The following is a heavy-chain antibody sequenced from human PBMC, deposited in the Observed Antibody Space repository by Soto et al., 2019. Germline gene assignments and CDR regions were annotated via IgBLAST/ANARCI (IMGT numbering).Heavy chain of an antibody. J-gene: IGHJ5*02. CDR2: IYYSGST. CDR3: ARSDYCSSTSCLQGFDP. V-gene: IGHV4-31*03. D-gene: IGHD2-2*01. Sequence: PSETLSLTCTVSGGSISSGGYYWSWIRQHPGKGLEWIGYIYYSGSTYYNPSLKSRVTISVDTSKNQFSLKLSSVTAADTAAYYCARSDYCSSTSCLQGFDPWGQGTLVTVSS. CDR1: GGSISSGGYY.